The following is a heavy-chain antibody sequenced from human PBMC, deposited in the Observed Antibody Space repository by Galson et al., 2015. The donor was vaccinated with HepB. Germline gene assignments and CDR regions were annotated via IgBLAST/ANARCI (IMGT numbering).Heavy chain of an antibody. CDR2: IYHSGNT. J-gene: IGHJ5*02. D-gene: IGHD4-17*01. Sequence: TLSLTCAVSGGSISSFTYSWSWIRQPPGKGLEWVGSIYHSGNTYYNPSLRSRVTISVDKSIDKSKNQFSLNLSSVTAADTAVYYCARVRSVTNWFDPWGQGTLVTVSS. V-gene: IGHV4-30-2*01. CDR1: GGSISSFTYS. CDR3: ARVRSVTNWFDP.